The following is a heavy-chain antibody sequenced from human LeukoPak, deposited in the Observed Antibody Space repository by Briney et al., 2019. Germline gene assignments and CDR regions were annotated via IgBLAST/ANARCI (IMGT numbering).Heavy chain of an antibody. J-gene: IGHJ4*02. D-gene: IGHD3-22*01. CDR2: IYSGGST. Sequence: TSETLSLTCTVSGGSISSNNFYGGLIRQPPGKGLEWIVSIYSGGSTFYNPSLKSRVTLSVDTSKNQFSLKLSSVTAADTAVYYCARGDLNYYDSSGHFDYWGQGTLVTVSS. CDR1: GGSISSNNFY. CDR3: ARGDLNYYDSSGHFDY. V-gene: IGHV4-39*01.